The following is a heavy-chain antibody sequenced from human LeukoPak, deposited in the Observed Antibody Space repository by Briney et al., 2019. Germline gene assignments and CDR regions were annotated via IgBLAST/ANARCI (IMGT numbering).Heavy chain of an antibody. D-gene: IGHD3-9*01. J-gene: IGHJ4*02. CDR3: ARAPRADDIFFES. V-gene: IGHV1-2*02. CDR1: GYTFTGYY. Sequence: GASVKVSCKASGYTFTGYYMHWVRQAPGQGLEWMGWINPNSGGTNYAQKFQGRVTMTRDTSTSTVYMELSSLRSEDTAVYYCARAPRADDIFFESWGQGALVTVSS. CDR2: INPNSGGT.